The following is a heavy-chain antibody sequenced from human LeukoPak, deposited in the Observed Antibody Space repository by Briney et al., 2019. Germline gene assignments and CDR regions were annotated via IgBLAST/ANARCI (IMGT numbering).Heavy chain of an antibody. V-gene: IGHV4-59*01. CDR3: ARQVPNSGYEYYFDY. CDR1: GGSISSYY. D-gene: IGHD5-12*01. CDR2: VYSSGTT. J-gene: IGHJ4*02. Sequence: KPSETLSLTCTVSGGSISSYYWSWIRQPPGEGLEWIGYVYSSGTTNFNPSLKSRVTLSLDTSKNQFSLILTSVTAADTAVYYCARQVPNSGYEYYFDYWGQGTLVTVSS.